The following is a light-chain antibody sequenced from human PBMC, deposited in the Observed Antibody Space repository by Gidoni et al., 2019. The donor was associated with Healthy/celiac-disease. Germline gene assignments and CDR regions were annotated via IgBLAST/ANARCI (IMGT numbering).Light chain of an antibody. J-gene: IGLJ1*01. CDR3: QAWDSSTGV. CDR1: QLGDKY. CDR2: QDS. V-gene: IGLV3-1*01. Sequence: SYELTQPPSVSVSPGQTASITCSGDQLGDKYACWYQQKPGQSPVLVIYQDSKRPSGIPERFSGSNSGNTATLTISGIQAMDEADYYCQAWDSSTGVFGTGTKVTVL.